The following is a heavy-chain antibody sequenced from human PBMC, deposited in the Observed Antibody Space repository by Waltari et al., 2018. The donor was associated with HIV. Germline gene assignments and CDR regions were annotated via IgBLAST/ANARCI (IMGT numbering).Heavy chain of an antibody. Sequence: QVQLVQSGAEVKKPGASVKVSCTASGYDFGRFGFSWVRQAPGQGIEWMGRITPYIGETFHAQKFQDRVIMTTETSTRTVYMELKSLRFDDTAMYYCVRDTRYIRNDLRVRDPTATYGMDVWGQGTTVTVSS. CDR2: ITPYIGET. CDR3: VRDTRYIRNDLRVRDPTATYGMDV. J-gene: IGHJ6*01. V-gene: IGHV1-18*01. CDR1: GYDFGRFG. D-gene: IGHD1-20*01.